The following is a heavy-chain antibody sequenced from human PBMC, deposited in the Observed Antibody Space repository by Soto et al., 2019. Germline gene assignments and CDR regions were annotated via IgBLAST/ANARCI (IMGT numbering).Heavy chain of an antibody. Sequence: QVQLVQTGDEVTKPGDSVKVSCKASGYIFVNYGIAWVRLDPRQGLEWMGWISPYTGNTHSASKVQGRLTMNTDTSTSTAYMDLGSLTSDHTAGYYSVMEDNYVTPTPQDVWGQGTTVTVSS. D-gene: IGHD3-16*01. CDR3: VMEDNYVTPTPQDV. J-gene: IGHJ6*02. V-gene: IGHV1-18*01. CDR2: ISPYTGNT. CDR1: GYIFVNYG.